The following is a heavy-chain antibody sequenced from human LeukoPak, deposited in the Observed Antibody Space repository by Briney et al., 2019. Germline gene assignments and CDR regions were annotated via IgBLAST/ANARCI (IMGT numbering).Heavy chain of an antibody. CDR1: GFTFSSYG. CDR3: ATRRGSGWYYFDY. J-gene: IGHJ4*02. D-gene: IGHD6-19*01. V-gene: IGHV3-30*03. CDR2: ISYDGSNK. Sequence: GRSLRLSCGASGFTFSSYGMHWVRQAPGKGLEWVAVISYDGSNKYYADSVKGRFTISRDNSKNTLYLQMNSLRAEDTAVYYCATRRGSGWYYFDYWGQGTLVTVSS.